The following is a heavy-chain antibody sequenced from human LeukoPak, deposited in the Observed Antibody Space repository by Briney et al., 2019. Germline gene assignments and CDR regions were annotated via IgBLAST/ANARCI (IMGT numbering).Heavy chain of an antibody. Sequence: GASVKVSCKASGYTFTGYYMHWVRQAPGQGLEWMGWINPNSGGTNYAQKFQGRVTMTRDTSISTAYMELSRLRSDDTAVYYCARGKYSSSWSQALWFDPWGQGTLVTVSS. J-gene: IGHJ5*02. CDR1: GYTFTGYY. V-gene: IGHV1-2*02. CDR3: ARGKYSSSWSQALWFDP. D-gene: IGHD6-13*01. CDR2: INPNSGGT.